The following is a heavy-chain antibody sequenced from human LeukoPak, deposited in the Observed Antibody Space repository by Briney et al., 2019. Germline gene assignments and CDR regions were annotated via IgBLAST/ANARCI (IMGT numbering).Heavy chain of an antibody. CDR3: ARPSSGWGGDAFDI. CDR2: IDSTSTYI. V-gene: IGHV3-21*01. J-gene: IGHJ3*02. CDR1: GFTFSDYS. D-gene: IGHD6-19*01. Sequence: GGSLRLSCAASGFTFSDYSMNWVRQAPGMGLEWISFIDSTSTYIHYADSVKGRFTISRDNAKNSLYLQMNSLRAEDTAVYYCARPSSGWGGDAFDIWGQGTMVTVSS.